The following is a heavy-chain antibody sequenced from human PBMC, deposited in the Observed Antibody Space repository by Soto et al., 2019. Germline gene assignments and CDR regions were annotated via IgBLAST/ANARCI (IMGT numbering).Heavy chain of an antibody. CDR1: GYTFTSYA. D-gene: IGHD6-19*01. Sequence: ASVKVSCKASGYTFTSYAMHWVRQAPGQRLEWMGWINAGNGNTKYSQKFQGRVTITRDTSASTAYMELSSLRSEDTAVYYCARDTRPPGIAVAGTKYYFDYWGQGTLVTVSS. J-gene: IGHJ4*02. CDR3: ARDTRPPGIAVAGTKYYFDY. CDR2: INAGNGNT. V-gene: IGHV1-3*01.